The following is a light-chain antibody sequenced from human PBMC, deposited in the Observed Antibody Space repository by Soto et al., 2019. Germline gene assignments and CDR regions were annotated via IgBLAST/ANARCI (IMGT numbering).Light chain of an antibody. Sequence: QSVLTQPASVSGSPGQSITISCTGTSSDVGGYNYVSWYQQHPGKAPKLMIYDVSNRPSGVSNRFSGSKSGHTASLTISGLQAEDEAEYYCSSYTSSSSYVFGTGTQLTV. CDR1: SSDVGGYNY. CDR2: DVS. V-gene: IGLV2-14*01. CDR3: SSYTSSSSYV. J-gene: IGLJ1*01.